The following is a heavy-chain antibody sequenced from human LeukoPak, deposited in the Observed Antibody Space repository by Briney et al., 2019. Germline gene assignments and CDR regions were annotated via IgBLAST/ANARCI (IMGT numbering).Heavy chain of an antibody. CDR2: IYYSMST. J-gene: IGHJ4*02. Sequence: PETLSLSCTVSRGSLSRYYWSCIRQPPGTGLEWIGYIYYSMSTNYTTSLQSRVTLSVDTSNHQISLKLSSLTAADTAVDSCATPYNRYYYDSSGYYLFDYWGQGTLVTVSS. D-gene: IGHD3-22*01. CDR1: RGSLSRYY. CDR3: ATPYNRYYYDSSGYYLFDY. V-gene: IGHV4-59*01.